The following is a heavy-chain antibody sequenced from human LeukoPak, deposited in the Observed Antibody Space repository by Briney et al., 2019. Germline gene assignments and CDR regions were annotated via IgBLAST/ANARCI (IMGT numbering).Heavy chain of an antibody. CDR2: ISSSGSTI. CDR1: GFTFSSHE. V-gene: IGHV3-48*03. Sequence: GGSLRLSCAASGFTFSSHEMNWVRQAPGKGLEWVSYISSSGSTIYYADSVKGRFTISRDNSKNTLYLQMNSLRAEDTAVYYCAKLTYGSGTYGAFDYWGQGTLVTVST. CDR3: AKLTYGSGTYGAFDY. D-gene: IGHD3-10*01. J-gene: IGHJ4*02.